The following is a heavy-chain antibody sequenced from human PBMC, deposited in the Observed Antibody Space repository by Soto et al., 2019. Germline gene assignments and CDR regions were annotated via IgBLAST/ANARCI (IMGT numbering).Heavy chain of an antibody. V-gene: IGHV1-8*01. J-gene: IGHJ6*03. D-gene: IGHD3-10*01. Sequence: ASVKVSCKASGYTFTSYDINWVRQATGQGLEWMGWMNPNSGNTGYAQKFQGRVTMTRNTSISTAYMELSSLRSEDTAVYYCARRGWGFGETQYYYYYYMDVWGKGTTVTV. CDR1: GYTFTSYD. CDR3: ARRGWGFGETQYYYYYYMDV. CDR2: MNPNSGNT.